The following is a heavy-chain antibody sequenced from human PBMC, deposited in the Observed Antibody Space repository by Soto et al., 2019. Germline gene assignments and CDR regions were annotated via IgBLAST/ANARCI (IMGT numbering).Heavy chain of an antibody. CDR1: GFTFSSYS. CDR3: ARDSCSSTSCYGS. V-gene: IGHV3-21*01. Sequence: EVQLVESGGGLVKPGGSLRLSCAASGFTFSSYSMDWVRQAPGKGLEWISSISSSSSYIYYADSVKGRFTISRDTAKNSMFLQMNSLRAEDTAVYSCARDSCSSTSCYGSWGQGTLVTVSS. D-gene: IGHD2-2*01. CDR2: ISSSSSYI. J-gene: IGHJ4*02.